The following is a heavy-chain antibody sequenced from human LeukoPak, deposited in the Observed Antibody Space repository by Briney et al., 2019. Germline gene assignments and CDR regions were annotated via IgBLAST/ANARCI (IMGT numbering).Heavy chain of an antibody. Sequence: SETLSLTCTVSGGSISSSYWSWIRQPPGKGLEWIGYIYHSGSTNYNPSLKSRVAQSVDTSKSQFSLKLRSVTAADTAVYYCARVSCVGGNCYFDYWGQGTLVTVSS. CDR3: ARVSCVGGNCYFDY. CDR2: IYHSGST. J-gene: IGHJ4*02. D-gene: IGHD4-23*01. V-gene: IGHV4-59*01. CDR1: GGSISSSY.